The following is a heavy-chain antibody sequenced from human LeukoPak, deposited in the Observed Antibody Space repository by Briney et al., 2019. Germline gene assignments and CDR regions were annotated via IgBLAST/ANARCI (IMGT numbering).Heavy chain of an antibody. CDR3: ARHLAVAGAMAY. J-gene: IGHJ4*02. Sequence: ASVKVSCKASGYTFTSYYMHWVRQAPGQGLEWMEVINPSGGSTSYAQKFQGRVTMTRDMSTSTVYMELSSLRSEDTAVYYCARHLAVAGAMAYWGQGTLVTVSS. CDR1: GYTFTSYY. CDR2: INPSGGST. V-gene: IGHV1-46*01. D-gene: IGHD6-19*01.